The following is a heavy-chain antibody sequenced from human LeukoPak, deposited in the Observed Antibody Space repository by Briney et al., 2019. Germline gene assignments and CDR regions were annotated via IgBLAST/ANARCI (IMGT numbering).Heavy chain of an antibody. D-gene: IGHD2-21*02. J-gene: IGHJ6*02. CDR3: ASGYCGGDCYPGYYGMDV. V-gene: IGHV1-2*04. CDR2: INPNSGGT. Sequence: ASVKVSCKASGYTFTGYYMHWVRQAPGQGLEWMGCINPNSGGTNYAQKFQGWVTMTRDTSISTAYMELSRLRSDDTAVYYCASGYCGGDCYPGYYGMDVWGQGTTVTVSS. CDR1: GYTFTGYY.